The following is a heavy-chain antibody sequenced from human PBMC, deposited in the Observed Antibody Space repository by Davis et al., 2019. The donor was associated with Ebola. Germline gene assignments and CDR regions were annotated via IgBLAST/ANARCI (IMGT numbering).Heavy chain of an antibody. J-gene: IGHJ6*02. Sequence: PGGSLRLSCAASGFTFSSYGMHWVRQAPGKGLEWVAVISYDGSNKYYADSVKGRFTISRDNSKNTLYLQMNSLRAEDTAVYYCARSRKAAAGMWYYYYGMDVWGQGTTVTVSS. CDR3: ARSRKAAAGMWYYYYGMDV. CDR1: GFTFSSYG. CDR2: ISYDGSNK. D-gene: IGHD6-13*01. V-gene: IGHV3-30*03.